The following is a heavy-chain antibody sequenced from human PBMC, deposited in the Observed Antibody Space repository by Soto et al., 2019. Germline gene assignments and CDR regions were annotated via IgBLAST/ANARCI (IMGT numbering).Heavy chain of an antibody. CDR2: IYPGDSDT. D-gene: IGHD2-2*01. V-gene: IGHV5-51*01. J-gene: IGHJ4*02. CDR3: GAVVVPANYFDY. CDR1: GYSSTSYW. Sequence: GESLKISCKGSGYSSTSYWIGWVRQMPGKGLEWMGIIYPGDSDTRYSPSFQGQVTISADKSISTAYLQWSSLKASDTAMYYYGAVVVPANYFDYWGQGTLVTVSS.